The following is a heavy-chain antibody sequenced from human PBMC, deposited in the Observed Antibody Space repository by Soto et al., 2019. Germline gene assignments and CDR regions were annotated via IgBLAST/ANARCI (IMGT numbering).Heavy chain of an antibody. V-gene: IGHV1-69*13. CDR1: GGTFSSYA. D-gene: IGHD1-1*01. Sequence: SVKVSCKASGGTFSSYAISWVRQAPGQGLEWMGGIIPIFGTANYAQKFQGRVTITADESTSTAYMELSSLRSEDTAVYYCARMVPTGTLGYYYYRMDVWGQGTTVTVSS. J-gene: IGHJ6*02. CDR2: IIPIFGTA. CDR3: ARMVPTGTLGYYYYRMDV.